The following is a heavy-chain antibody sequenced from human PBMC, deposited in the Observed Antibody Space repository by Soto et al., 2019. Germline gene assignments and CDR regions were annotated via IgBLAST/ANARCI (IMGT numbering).Heavy chain of an antibody. J-gene: IGHJ4*02. CDR3: AAQRYSYVLF. V-gene: IGHV4-39*01. Sequence: SETLSLTCTVSGGSISSSSYYWGWIRQPPGKGLEWIGSIYYSGSTYYNPSLKSRVTISVDTSKNQFSLKLSSVTAADTAVYYCAAQRYSYVLFWGQGTLVTVSS. D-gene: IGHD5-18*01. CDR2: IYYSGST. CDR1: GGSISSSSYY.